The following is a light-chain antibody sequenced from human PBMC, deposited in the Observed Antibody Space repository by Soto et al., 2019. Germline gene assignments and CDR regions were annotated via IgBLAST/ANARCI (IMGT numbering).Light chain of an antibody. Sequence: QSVLTQPASVSGSPGQSITISCTGTSSDVGGYNYVSWYQHHPGKAPKLIIYDVSNRPSGVSNRFSGSKSGNTASLTISGLQPEDEADYYCSTNTTSNTRKIVFGTGTKVPAL. V-gene: IGLV2-14*03. CDR1: SSDVGGYNY. J-gene: IGLJ1*01. CDR2: DVS. CDR3: STNTTSNTRKIV.